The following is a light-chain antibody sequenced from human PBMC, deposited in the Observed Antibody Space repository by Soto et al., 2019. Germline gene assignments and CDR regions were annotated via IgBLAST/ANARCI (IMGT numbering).Light chain of an antibody. CDR1: SSDVGSYNL. Sequence: QSALTQPASVSGSPGQSITISFTGTSSDVGSYNLVSWYQQLPGKAPKLMIYEGSKRPSGVSNRFSGSKSGNTASLTISGLQAEDEADYYCCSYAGSSTWVFGGGTKLTVL. J-gene: IGLJ3*02. V-gene: IGLV2-23*01. CDR2: EGS. CDR3: CSYAGSSTWV.